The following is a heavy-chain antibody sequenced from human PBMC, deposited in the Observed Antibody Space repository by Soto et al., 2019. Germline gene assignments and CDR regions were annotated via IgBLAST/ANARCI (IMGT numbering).Heavy chain of an antibody. V-gene: IGHV1-2*02. Sequence: ASVKVSCKASGYTFTGYYMHWVRQAPGQGLEWMGWINPTSGGTNYAQKFQGRVTMTRDTSISTAYMELSRLRSDDTAVYYCARRYSSSSRFYDSSGYFDYWGQGTLVTVSS. CDR2: INPTSGGT. CDR3: ARRYSSSSRFYDSSGYFDY. CDR1: GYTFTGYY. D-gene: IGHD3-22*01. J-gene: IGHJ4*02.